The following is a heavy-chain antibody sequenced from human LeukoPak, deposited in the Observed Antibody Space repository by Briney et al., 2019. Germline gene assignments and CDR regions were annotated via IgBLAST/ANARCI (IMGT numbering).Heavy chain of an antibody. CDR2: IYYSGST. Sequence: SETLSLTCTVSGGSISSSSYYWGWIRQPPGKGLEWIGSIYYSGSTYYNPSLKSRVTISVDTSKNQFSLKLSSVTAADTAVYYCARSGEQYWGQGTLVTVSS. CDR3: ARSGEQY. CDR1: GGSISSSSYY. D-gene: IGHD1-26*01. V-gene: IGHV4-39*01. J-gene: IGHJ4*02.